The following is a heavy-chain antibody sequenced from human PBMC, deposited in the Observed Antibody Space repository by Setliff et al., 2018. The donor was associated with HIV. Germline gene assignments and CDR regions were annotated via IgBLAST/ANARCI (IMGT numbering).Heavy chain of an antibody. CDR3: ARAGRPDSNFWCGYFGEFDY. CDR2: INPNSGVT. D-gene: IGHD3-3*01. J-gene: IGHJ4*02. Sequence: ASVKVSCKTSGYTFTGYYMHWVRQAPGQGLEWMGWINPNSGVTNYAQKFLGWVTMTRDTSINTVYMELRRLRSDDTAVYYCARAGRPDSNFWCGYFGEFDYWGQGTLVTVSS. CDR1: GYTFTGYY. V-gene: IGHV1-2*04.